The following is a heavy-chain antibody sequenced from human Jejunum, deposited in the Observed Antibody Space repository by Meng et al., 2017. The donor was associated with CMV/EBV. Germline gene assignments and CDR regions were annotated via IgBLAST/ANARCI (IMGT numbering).Heavy chain of an antibody. CDR3: ARVGDNYDLLTGYYKASYYFDY. CDR2: IDATSSYI. J-gene: IGHJ4*02. Sequence: MTWVRQAPGKGLEWVSSIDATSSYIYYADSLRGRFTISRDNTKNSVDLQVNSLRAEDTAVYYCARVGDNYDLLTGYYKASYYFDYWGQGTLVTVSS. D-gene: IGHD3-9*01. V-gene: IGHV3-21*01.